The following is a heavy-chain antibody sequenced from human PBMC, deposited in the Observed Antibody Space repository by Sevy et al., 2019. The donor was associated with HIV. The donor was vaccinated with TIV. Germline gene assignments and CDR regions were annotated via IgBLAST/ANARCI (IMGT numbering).Heavy chain of an antibody. D-gene: IGHD3-3*01. Sequence: GGSLRLSCAASGFTFSSYGMHWVRQAPGKGLEWVAVISYDGSNKYYADSVKVRFTISRDNSKNTLYLQMNSLRAEDTAVYYCAKGDYDFWSGFYGMDVWGQGTTVTVSS. CDR2: ISYDGSNK. V-gene: IGHV3-30*18. J-gene: IGHJ6*02. CDR3: AKGDYDFWSGFYGMDV. CDR1: GFTFSSYG.